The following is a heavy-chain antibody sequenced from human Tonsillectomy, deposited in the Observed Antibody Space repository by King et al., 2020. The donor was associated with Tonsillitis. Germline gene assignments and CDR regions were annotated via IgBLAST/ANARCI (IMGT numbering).Heavy chain of an antibody. CDR1: GFSLTTSGEG. CDR2: SYWTYDK. CDR3: AHRQTSSGSYYDPGYFDY. J-gene: IGHJ4*02. D-gene: IGHD1-26*01. V-gene: IGHV2-5*01. Sequence: TLKESGPTLVKPTQTLTLTCTFSGFSLTTSGEGVGWIRQPPGKTLEWLALSYWTYDKRYSPSLKSRLTSTKDTSKHQVVLTMTNMDPVDTATYYCAHRQTSSGSYYDPGYFDYWGQGTLVTVSS.